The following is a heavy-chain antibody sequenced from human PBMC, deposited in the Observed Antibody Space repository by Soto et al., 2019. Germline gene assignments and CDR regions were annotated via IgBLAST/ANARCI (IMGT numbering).Heavy chain of an antibody. CDR3: SQLGSAYYYGMDV. CDR2: IIPIFGTA. Sequence: SVKVSCKASGGTFSSYAISWVRQAPGQGLEWMGGIIPIFGTANYAQKFQGRVTITADESTSTAYMELSSLRAEDTAVYYCSQLGSAYYYGMDVWGQGTTVTVSS. V-gene: IGHV1-69*13. CDR1: GGTFSSYA. J-gene: IGHJ6*02. D-gene: IGHD5-18*01.